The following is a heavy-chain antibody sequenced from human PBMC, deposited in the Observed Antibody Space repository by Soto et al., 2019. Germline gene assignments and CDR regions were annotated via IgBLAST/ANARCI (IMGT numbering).Heavy chain of an antibody. CDR2: ISAYNGNT. D-gene: IGHD6-19*01. CDR1: GYTFTSCG. Sequence: EASVTVSCKASGYTFTSCGSSWVRQAPGQGLEWMGWISAYNGNTNYAQKLQGRVTMTTDTSTSTAYMELRSLRSEDTAVYYCARRALAGHWFDPWGQGTLVTVSS. J-gene: IGHJ5*02. CDR3: ARRALAGHWFDP. V-gene: IGHV1-18*01.